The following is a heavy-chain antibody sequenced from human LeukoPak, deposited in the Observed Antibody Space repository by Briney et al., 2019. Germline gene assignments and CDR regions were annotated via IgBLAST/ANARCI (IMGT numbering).Heavy chain of an antibody. D-gene: IGHD2-8*01. CDR2: INPNSGGT. V-gene: IGHV1-2*02. J-gene: IGHJ4*02. CDR3: ARVAVRVLVVDY. CDR1: GYTFTGYY. Sequence: ASVKVSCKASGYTFTGYYMHWVRQAPGQGLEWMGWINPNSGGTNYAQKFQGRVTMTRDTSISTACMELSRLRSDDTAVYYCARVAVRVLVVDYWGQGTLVTVSS.